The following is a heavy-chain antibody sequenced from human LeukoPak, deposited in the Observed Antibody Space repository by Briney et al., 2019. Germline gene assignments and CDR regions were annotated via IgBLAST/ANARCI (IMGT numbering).Heavy chain of an antibody. CDR2: IGSSGRTR. D-gene: IGHD6-19*01. V-gene: IGHV3-48*03. Sequence: GGSLRLSCAVSGFPFSFYEINWVRQAPGKGLDWVSNIGSSGRTRYYADSVKGRFSISRDNAKNSLFLQMNSLRVEDTGVYYCALLAVASDFDYWGQGAPVTVSS. CDR1: GFPFSFYE. J-gene: IGHJ4*02. CDR3: ALLAVASDFDY.